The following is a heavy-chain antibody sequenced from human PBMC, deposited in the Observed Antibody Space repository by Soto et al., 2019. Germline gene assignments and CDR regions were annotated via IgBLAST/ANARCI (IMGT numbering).Heavy chain of an antibody. CDR3: ARGLVVAASGAFDV. CDR2: IWYDGSNK. Sequence: QVQLVESGGGVVQPGRSLRLSCAASGFTFSSYGMHWVRQAPGKGLEWVAVIWYDGSNKYYADSVKGRFTISRDNSKNTLYLQTNSLRVEDTAVYYCARGLVVAASGAFDVWGQGTMVTVSS. V-gene: IGHV3-33*01. J-gene: IGHJ3*01. CDR1: GFTFSSYG. D-gene: IGHD2-15*01.